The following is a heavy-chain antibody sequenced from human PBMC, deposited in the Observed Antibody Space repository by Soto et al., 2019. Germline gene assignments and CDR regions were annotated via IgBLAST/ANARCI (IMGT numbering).Heavy chain of an antibody. CDR3: ATWVDYGDYEGFDF. CDR1: GYSFTDYK. Sequence: ASVKVSCKTSGYSFTDYKLHWVRQAPGQGLEWMGWVDPNGGGSNSAQKFQGSVTMTWDTSITTAYLDLTRLTTNDTATYFCATWVDYGDYEGFDFWGQGTLVTVSS. J-gene: IGHJ4*02. CDR2: VDPNGGGS. V-gene: IGHV1-2*04. D-gene: IGHD4-17*01.